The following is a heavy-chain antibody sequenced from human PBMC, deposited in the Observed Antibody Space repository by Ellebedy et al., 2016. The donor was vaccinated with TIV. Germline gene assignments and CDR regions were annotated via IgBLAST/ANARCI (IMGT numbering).Heavy chain of an antibody. J-gene: IGHJ3*02. D-gene: IGHD6-13*01. CDR1: DGSINSDPYY. V-gene: IGHV4-39*07. CDR2: IYYSGSN. Sequence: MPSETLSLTCTVSDGSINSDPYYWSWIRQPQGKGLEWIGSIYYSGSNFSSPSLTSRVTISIDRSSNQFSLKLNSVTAADTAVYFCARILPVTYSTALDIWGPGTMVTVSS. CDR3: ARILPVTYSTALDI.